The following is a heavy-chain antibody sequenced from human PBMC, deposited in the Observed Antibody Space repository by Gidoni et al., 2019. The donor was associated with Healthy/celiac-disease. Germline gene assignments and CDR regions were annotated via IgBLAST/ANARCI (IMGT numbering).Heavy chain of an antibody. CDR1: GFTFSDYY. CDR3: ARRTAGGYGMDV. V-gene: IGHV3-11*06. J-gene: IGHJ6*02. Sequence: QVQLVESGGGLVKPGGSRRLSCAAAGFTFSDYYMSWISQAPGKGLEWFSYISSSSSYTNYADSVKGRFTISRDNAKNSLYLQMNSLRAEDTAVYYCARRTAGGYGMDVWGQGTTVTVSS. CDR2: ISSSSSYT. D-gene: IGHD3-10*01.